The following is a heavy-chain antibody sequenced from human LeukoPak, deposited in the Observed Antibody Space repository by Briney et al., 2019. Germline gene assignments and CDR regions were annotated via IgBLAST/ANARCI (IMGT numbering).Heavy chain of an antibody. J-gene: IGHJ4*02. D-gene: IGHD3-9*01. V-gene: IGHV3-7*01. CDR1: DFTLSKSV. CDR3: ARDLTYFGWFNDY. Sequence: AASDFTLSKSVERWVRRTLEKELEWVANIKQDGSEKYYVDSVKGRFTISRDNAKNSLYLQMNSLRAEDTAVYYCARDLTYFGWFNDYGRQGTLVTFSS. CDR2: IKQDGSEK.